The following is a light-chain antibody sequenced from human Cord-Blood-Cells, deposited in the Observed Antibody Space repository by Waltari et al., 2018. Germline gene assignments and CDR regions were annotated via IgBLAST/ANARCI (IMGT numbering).Light chain of an antibody. Sequence: QSALTQPASVSGSPGQSITISCTGTSSDVGGYNYVSWYQQHPGKAPKLMIYDVSKRPSGVSNLFSGSKSGNTASLTISGLQAEDEADYYCSSYTSSSTRVFGTGTKVTVL. J-gene: IGLJ1*01. CDR1: SSDVGGYNY. CDR2: DVS. CDR3: SSYTSSSTRV. V-gene: IGLV2-14*01.